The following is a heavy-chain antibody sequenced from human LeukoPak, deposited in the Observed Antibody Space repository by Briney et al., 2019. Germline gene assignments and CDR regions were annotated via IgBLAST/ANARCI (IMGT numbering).Heavy chain of an antibody. CDR1: GFTFSSYA. V-gene: IGHV3-23*01. CDR2: ISGSGGST. Sequence: PGGSLRLSCAASGFTFSSYAMSWVRQAPGKGLEWVSAISGSGGSTYYADSVKGRFTISRDNSKNTLYLQMNSLRAEDTAVYYCAKDIYYYDSSGNDAFDIWGQGTMVTVSS. D-gene: IGHD3-22*01. J-gene: IGHJ3*02. CDR3: AKDIYYYDSSGNDAFDI.